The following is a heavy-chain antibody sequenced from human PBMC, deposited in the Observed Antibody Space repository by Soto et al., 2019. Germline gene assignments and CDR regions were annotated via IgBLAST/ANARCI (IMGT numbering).Heavy chain of an antibody. J-gene: IGHJ4*02. CDR1: GFTFSDHY. V-gene: IGHV3-72*01. CDR3: VRNLASGGTYYFDY. Sequence: EVQLVESGGGLVEPGGSLRLSCAASGFTFSDHYMDWVRQAPGKGLEWIGRVRNKANSYTTEYAASVRGRFTVSRDDPKNSLYLQMNSLKTEDTAMYYCVRNLASGGTYYFDYWGQGTLVTVSS. CDR2: VRNKANSYTT. D-gene: IGHD2-15*01.